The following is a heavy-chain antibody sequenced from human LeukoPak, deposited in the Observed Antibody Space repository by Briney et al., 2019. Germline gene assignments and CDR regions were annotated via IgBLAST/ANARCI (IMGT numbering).Heavy chain of an antibody. V-gene: IGHV4-39*07. Sequence: SETLSLTCTVSGGSISSSSYYWGWIRQPPGKGLEWIGSIYYSGSTYYNPSLKSRVTISVDTSKNQFSLKLSFVTAADTAVYYCATPFPWFLQGQGGYWGQGTLVTVSS. CDR1: GGSISSSSYY. D-gene: IGHD3-22*01. J-gene: IGHJ4*02. CDR2: IYYSGST. CDR3: ATPFPWFLQGQGGY.